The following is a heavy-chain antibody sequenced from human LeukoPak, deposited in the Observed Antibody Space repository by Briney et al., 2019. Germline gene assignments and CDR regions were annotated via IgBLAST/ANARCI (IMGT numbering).Heavy chain of an antibody. V-gene: IGHV3-33*01. CDR2: IWYDESNK. CDR1: GFTLSNSG. CDR3: ARGEYHYGMDV. J-gene: IGHJ6*02. Sequence: GGSLRLSCAASGFTLSNSGMHWVRQAPGKGLEWVAIIWYDESNKFYGDSVKGRFTISRDNSKNTLFLQMSDLRAEDTAVYYCARGEYHYGMDVWGQGTTVTVAS. D-gene: IGHD3-10*01.